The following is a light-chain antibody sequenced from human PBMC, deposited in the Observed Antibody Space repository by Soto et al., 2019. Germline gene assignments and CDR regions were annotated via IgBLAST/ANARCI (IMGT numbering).Light chain of an antibody. V-gene: IGKV3-15*01. J-gene: IGKJ4*01. Sequence: EIVMTQSPATLSVSPGERATLSCRASQSISTSLGWYQQRPGQAPRLVISGASTRATGIPARFSGSASGTEFTLTFSSLQPEDFGVYYCQQYYNWPLTFGGGTKVEIK. CDR3: QQYYNWPLT. CDR1: QSISTS. CDR2: GAS.